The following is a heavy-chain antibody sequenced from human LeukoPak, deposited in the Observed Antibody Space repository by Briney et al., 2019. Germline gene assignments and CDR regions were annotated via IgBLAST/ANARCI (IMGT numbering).Heavy chain of an antibody. D-gene: IGHD1-26*01. CDR3: ARENSGSYREFDY. CDR1: GGSISSYY. J-gene: IGHJ4*02. CDR2: IYPSGST. V-gene: IGHV4-4*07. Sequence: SETLSLTCTVSGGSISSYYWTWIRQPAGKGLEWIGRIYPSGSTNYNPSLKSRVTMSVDTSKNQFSLKRSSVTAADTAVYYCARENSGSYREFDYWGQGTLVTVSS.